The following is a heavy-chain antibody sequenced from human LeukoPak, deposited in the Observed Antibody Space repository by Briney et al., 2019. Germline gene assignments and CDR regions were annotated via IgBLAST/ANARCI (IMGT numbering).Heavy chain of an antibody. D-gene: IGHD5-12*01. CDR1: GFTFSNYG. CDR3: ARPYSSNVYYFYYMDV. J-gene: IGHJ6*03. CDR2: IRFDGTKR. Sequence: GGSLRLSCAASGFTFSNYGMRWVRQAPGKGLEWVAFIRFDGTKRYYADSVEGRFTISRDNSRNTLYLQMNSLRPEDTAIYYCARPYSSNVYYFYYMDVWGKGTTVTFSS. V-gene: IGHV3-30*02.